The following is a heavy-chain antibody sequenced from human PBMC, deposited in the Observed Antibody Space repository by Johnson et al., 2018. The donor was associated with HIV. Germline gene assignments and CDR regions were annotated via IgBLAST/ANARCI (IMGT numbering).Heavy chain of an antibody. V-gene: IGHV3-30-3*01. J-gene: IGHJ3*01. Sequence: QVQLVESGGGVDQPGRSLRLSCAASGFTFNSYAMHWVCQAPGKGLEWVAVISYDGSNKYYADSVKGRFTISRDNSKDTLYLQMHSLRPEDTALYYCARDPPYGGNPSAFDVWGQVTMVTVSS. CDR1: GFTFNSYA. CDR3: ARDPPYGGNPSAFDV. CDR2: ISYDGSNK. D-gene: IGHD4-23*01.